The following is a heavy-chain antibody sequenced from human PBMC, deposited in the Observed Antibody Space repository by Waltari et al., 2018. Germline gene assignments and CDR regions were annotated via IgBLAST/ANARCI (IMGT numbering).Heavy chain of an antibody. Sequence: EVQLVESGGGWVQPGGALRRSWAASGCTFSSYSMNWGRQAPGKGLEWVSYISSSSSTIYYADSVKGRFTISRDNAKNSLNLQMNSLRAEDTAVYYCARDLHRGGSSWYEVDSWGQGTLVTVSS. CDR3: ARDLHRGGSSWYEVDS. V-gene: IGHV3-48*01. CDR2: ISSSSSTI. J-gene: IGHJ5*01. D-gene: IGHD6-13*01. CDR1: GCTFSSYS.